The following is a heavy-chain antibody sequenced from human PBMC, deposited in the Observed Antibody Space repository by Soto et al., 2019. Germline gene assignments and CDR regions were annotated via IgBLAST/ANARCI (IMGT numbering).Heavy chain of an antibody. CDR3: ARTDYYDSSGYYHNFDY. J-gene: IGHJ4*02. CDR1: GFSLSTSGMC. V-gene: IGHV2-70*01. D-gene: IGHD3-22*01. CDR2: IDWDDYK. Sequence: SGPTLVNPTQTLTLTCTFSGFSLSTSGMCVSWIRQPPGKALEWLALIDWDDYKYYSTSLKTRLTISKDTSKNQVVLTMTNMDPVDTATYYCARTDYYDSSGYYHNFDYWGQGTLVTVSS.